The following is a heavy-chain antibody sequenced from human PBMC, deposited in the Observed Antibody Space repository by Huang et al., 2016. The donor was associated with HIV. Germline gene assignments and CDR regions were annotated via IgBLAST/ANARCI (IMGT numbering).Heavy chain of an antibody. CDR3: TTESESSGWTMDHDAFDI. CDR2: IKSKTDGVTT. Sequence: EVQLVESGGGLVKPGGSLRLSCAASGFTFSNAWMSWVRQAPVKWLEWVGRIKSKTDGVTTDDAAPGKGRFTISRDDSKNTLYLQMNSLKTEDTAVYYCTTESESSGWTMDHDAFDIWGQGTMVTVSS. D-gene: IGHD6-19*01. J-gene: IGHJ3*02. CDR1: GFTFSNAW. V-gene: IGHV3-15*01.